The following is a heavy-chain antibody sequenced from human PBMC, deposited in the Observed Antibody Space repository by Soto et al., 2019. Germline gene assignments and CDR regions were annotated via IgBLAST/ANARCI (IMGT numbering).Heavy chain of an antibody. J-gene: IGHJ4*02. CDR2: INAGNGNT. CDR1: GYTFTSYA. Sequence: QVQLVQSGAEVKKPGASVKVSCKASGYTFTSYAMHWVRQAPGQRLEWMGWINAGNGNTKYSQKFQGRVTITRDTSASTAYMGLSSRRSEDTAVYYCAASGAYCGGDCYPTPLDYWGQGTLVTVSS. CDR3: AASGAYCGGDCYPTPLDY. V-gene: IGHV1-3*01. D-gene: IGHD2-21*02.